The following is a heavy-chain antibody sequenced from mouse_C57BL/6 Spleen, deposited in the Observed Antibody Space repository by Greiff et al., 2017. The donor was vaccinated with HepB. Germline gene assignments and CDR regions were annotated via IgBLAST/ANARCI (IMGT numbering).Heavy chain of an antibody. Sequence: QVTLKECGPGILQPSQTLSLSCSFSGFSLSTFGMGVGWIRQPSGKGLEWLAHIWWDDDKYYNPGLKSRLTNSKDTSKNRVFLRIANVDTADTDAYCCGFYCGSSGFAYGGQGTLVTVSA. V-gene: IGHV8-8*01. CDR1: GFSLSTFGMG. CDR3: GFYCGSSGFAY. CDR2: IWWDDDK. J-gene: IGHJ3*01. D-gene: IGHD1-1*01.